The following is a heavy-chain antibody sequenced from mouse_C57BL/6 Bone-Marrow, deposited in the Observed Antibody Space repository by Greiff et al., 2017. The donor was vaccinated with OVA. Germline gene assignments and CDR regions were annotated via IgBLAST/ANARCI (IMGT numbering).Heavy chain of an antibody. J-gene: IGHJ2*01. V-gene: IGHV5-17*01. CDR3: ARGDDYGSSLDY. D-gene: IGHD1-1*01. Sequence: EVKLVESGGGLVKPGGSLKLSCAASGFTFSDYGMHWVRQAPEKGLEWVAYISSGSRTIYYADTVKGRFPISRDNAKNTLVLQMTSLRSEDTALYYCARGDDYGSSLDYWGQGTTLTVSS. CDR2: ISSGSRTI. CDR1: GFTFSDYG.